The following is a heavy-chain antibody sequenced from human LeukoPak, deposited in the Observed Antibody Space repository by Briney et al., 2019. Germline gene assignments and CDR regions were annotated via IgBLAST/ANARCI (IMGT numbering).Heavy chain of an antibody. CDR1: GGSVTSTNW. V-gene: IGHV4-4*02. D-gene: IGHD3-3*01. CDR2: DHLDGRT. Sequence: SETLSLTCGVSGGSVTSTNWWTWVRQPPGKGLEWIGEDHLDGRTNYNPSLKSRLTMSVDLSENHISLKLTSVTAADTAVYYCAREGGFFRPLDYSGQGTLVTVS. J-gene: IGHJ4*02. CDR3: AREGGFFRPLDY.